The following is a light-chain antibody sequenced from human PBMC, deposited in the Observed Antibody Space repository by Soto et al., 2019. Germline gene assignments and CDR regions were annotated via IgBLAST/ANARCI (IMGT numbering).Light chain of an antibody. CDR2: GNS. Sequence: QSALTQPPSVSGAPGQRVTISCTGSSSNIGAGYDVHWYQRLPGTAAKLLIYGNSNRPSGVPDRFSGSKSGTSAPLCIPGLQVEDEPAYSGQSYATGRGAYVFGTGTQV. CDR3: QSYATGRGAYV. CDR1: SSNIGAGYD. J-gene: IGLJ1*01. V-gene: IGLV1-40*01.